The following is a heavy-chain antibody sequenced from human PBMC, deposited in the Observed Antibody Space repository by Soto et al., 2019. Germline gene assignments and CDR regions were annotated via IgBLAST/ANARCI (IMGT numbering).Heavy chain of an antibody. J-gene: IGHJ6*02. Sequence: ETLSLTCTVSGGSINSYYWYLIGQPAAKGLEWIGRIYISGSTNYNPSLKSRVTMSIDTSKNQFSLKVSSATAADTAVYYCAKSSSRSSLGQYGLDVWGQGTTVTVSS. V-gene: IGHV4-4*07. CDR2: IYISGST. D-gene: IGHD6-13*01. CDR1: GGSINSYY. CDR3: AKSSSRSSLGQYGLDV.